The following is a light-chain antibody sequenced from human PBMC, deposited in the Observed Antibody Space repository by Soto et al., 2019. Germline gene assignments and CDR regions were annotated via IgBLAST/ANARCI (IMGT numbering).Light chain of an antibody. CDR3: QQLNAYPYT. CDR1: QGISSY. Sequence: IQLTQSPSSLSASVGDRVTITCRASQGISSYFAWYQQKPGKAPKVLIYAASTLQNGVPPRFSGRGSGTDFTLTTSSLQPKDFATYYCQQLNAYPYTFGQGTQLEIK. V-gene: IGKV1-9*01. J-gene: IGKJ2*01. CDR2: AAS.